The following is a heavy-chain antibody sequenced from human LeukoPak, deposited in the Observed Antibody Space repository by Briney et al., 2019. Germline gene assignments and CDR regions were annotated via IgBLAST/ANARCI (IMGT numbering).Heavy chain of an antibody. CDR3: AYQTAMVRRLEFDY. D-gene: IGHD5-18*01. V-gene: IGHV1-69*05. J-gene: IGHJ4*02. CDR1: GGTFSSYA. Sequence: SVKVSCKASGGTFSSYAIRWVRQAPGQGLEWMGRIIPIFGTANYAQKFQGRVTITTDESTSTAYMELSSLRSEDTAVYYCAYQTAMVRRLEFDYWGQGTLVTVSS. CDR2: IIPIFGTA.